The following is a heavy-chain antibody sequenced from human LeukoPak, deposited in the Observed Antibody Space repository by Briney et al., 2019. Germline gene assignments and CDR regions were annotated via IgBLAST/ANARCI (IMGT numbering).Heavy chain of an antibody. CDR3: ERTGYCTNGVCYAHYYYYYMDV. CDR2: IIPILGIA. J-gene: IGHJ6*03. CDR1: GGTLSRYT. Sequence: SVKLSCKASGGTLSRYTVSWVPQAPGQGLEWMGRIIPILGIANYAQKFQGRVTITADKSTSTAYMELSSLRSDDTAVYYCERTGYCTNGVCYAHYYYYYMDVWGKGTTVTVSS. D-gene: IGHD2-8*01. V-gene: IGHV1-69*02.